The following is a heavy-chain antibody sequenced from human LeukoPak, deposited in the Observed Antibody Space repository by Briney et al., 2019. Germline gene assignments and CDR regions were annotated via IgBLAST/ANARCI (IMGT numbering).Heavy chain of an antibody. D-gene: IGHD6-13*01. CDR1: GLTFNNAW. CDR3: VHIIAAGTILGD. V-gene: IGHV3-15*01. J-gene: IGHJ4*02. Sequence: PGGSLRLSCADSGLTFNNAWMSWVRQAPGKGLEWVGRIKSKTEGGTADYAAPVKGRFTISRDDSKNTVYLQMNSLKTEDTAVYYCVHIIAAGTILGDWGQGALVTVSS. CDR2: IKSKTEGGTA.